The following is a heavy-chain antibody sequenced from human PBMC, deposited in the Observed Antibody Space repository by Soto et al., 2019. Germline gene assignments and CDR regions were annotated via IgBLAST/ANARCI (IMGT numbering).Heavy chain of an antibody. D-gene: IGHD7-27*01. CDR1: GDSISSSVW. CDR2: VFHTGDT. V-gene: IGHV4-4*02. J-gene: IGHJ4*02. CDR3: ARKAWVRFDY. Sequence: SETLSLTCAFSGDSISSSVWWTWVRQPPGKGLEWIGEVFHTGDTYFNPSLRSRVAMSVDKSTNEFSLKVTSVTAADTAIYYCARKAWVRFDYWGQGALVTVSS.